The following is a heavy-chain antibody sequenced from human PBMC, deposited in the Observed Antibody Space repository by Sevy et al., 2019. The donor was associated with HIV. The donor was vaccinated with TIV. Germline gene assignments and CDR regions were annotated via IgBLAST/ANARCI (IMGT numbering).Heavy chain of an antibody. V-gene: IGHV1-69*13. Sequence: ASLKVSCKASGDTFGNYAIAWVRQTPGQGLEWMGGIIPVFGSANSAQKFQDRVTITADVSTSTAYMELRSLRSDDTAVYYCARSNPDGYNYSYYYGMDVWGQGTTVTVSS. CDR3: ARSNPDGYNYSYYYGMDV. D-gene: IGHD1-1*01. CDR1: GDTFGNYA. J-gene: IGHJ6*02. CDR2: IIPVFGSA.